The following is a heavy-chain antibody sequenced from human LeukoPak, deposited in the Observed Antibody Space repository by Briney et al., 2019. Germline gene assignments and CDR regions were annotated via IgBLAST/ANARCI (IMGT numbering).Heavy chain of an antibody. Sequence: WETRSLTCTVWGGSMSSYYWTWSRQPPGKGLEWIGYVYNSGNTNYNPTLKGRVTISGDTSKKDFSLKLSSVTAADTAVYYCARYQELLRAYSYGSNNYYYYGMDVWGQGTTVTVSS. D-gene: IGHD5-18*01. CDR2: VYNSGNT. J-gene: IGHJ6*02. V-gene: IGHV4-59*01. CDR3: ARYQELLRAYSYGSNNYYYYGMDV. CDR1: GGSMSSYY.